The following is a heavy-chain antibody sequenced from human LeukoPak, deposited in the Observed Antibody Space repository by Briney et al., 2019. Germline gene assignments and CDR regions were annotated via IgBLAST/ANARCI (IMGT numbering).Heavy chain of an antibody. Sequence: SVKVSCKASGGTFSSYAISWVRQAPGQGLEWMGGIIPIFGTANYAQKFQGRVTITADKSTSTAYMELSSLRSEDTAVYYCARENCSSTSCYHYYYYYGMDVWGKGTTVTVSS. CDR2: IIPIFGTA. D-gene: IGHD2-2*01. CDR1: GGTFSSYA. V-gene: IGHV1-69*06. CDR3: ARENCSSTSCYHYYYYYGMDV. J-gene: IGHJ6*04.